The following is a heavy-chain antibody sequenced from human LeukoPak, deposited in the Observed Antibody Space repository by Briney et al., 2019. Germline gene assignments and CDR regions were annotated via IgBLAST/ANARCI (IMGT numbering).Heavy chain of an antibody. D-gene: IGHD3-22*01. V-gene: IGHV3-11*04. J-gene: IGHJ3*02. CDR2: IGSSGGTI. Sequence: PGGSLRLSCAASGFIFSDYYMSWIRQAPGKGLEWVSYIGSSGGTIFYADSLKGRFTISRDNAKNSLYLQMNSLRAEDTAVYYCARGVYYYDSSGPAAFDIWGQGTMVTVSS. CDR1: GFIFSDYY. CDR3: ARGVYYYDSSGPAAFDI.